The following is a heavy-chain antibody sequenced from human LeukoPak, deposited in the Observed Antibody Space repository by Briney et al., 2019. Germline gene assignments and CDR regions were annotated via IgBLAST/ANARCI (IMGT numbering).Heavy chain of an antibody. V-gene: IGHV4-34*01. CDR1: GGSFSGYY. J-gene: IGHJ6*03. CDR3: ASRTDYDFWSGYYYYMDV. Sequence: SETLSLTCAVYGGSFSGYYWSWIRQPPRKGLEWIGEINHSGSTNYNPSLTSRVTISVDTSKNQFSLKLSSVTAADTAVYYCASRTDYDFWSGYYYYMDVWGKGTTVTVS. CDR2: INHSGST. D-gene: IGHD3-3*01.